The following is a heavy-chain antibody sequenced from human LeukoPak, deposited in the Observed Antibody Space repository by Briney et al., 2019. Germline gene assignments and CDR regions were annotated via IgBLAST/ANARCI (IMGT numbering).Heavy chain of an antibody. CDR1: GGTFSSYA. D-gene: IGHD2-15*01. J-gene: IGHJ4*02. CDR2: IIPIFGTA. V-gene: IGHV1-69*13. Sequence: SVKVSCKASGGTFSSYAISWVRQAPGQGLEWMGGIIPIFGTANYAQKFQGRVTITADESTSTAYMELSSLRSEDTAVYYCAIGYCSGGSCRRGVAPVDYWGQGTLVTVSS. CDR3: AIGYCSGGSCRRGVAPVDY.